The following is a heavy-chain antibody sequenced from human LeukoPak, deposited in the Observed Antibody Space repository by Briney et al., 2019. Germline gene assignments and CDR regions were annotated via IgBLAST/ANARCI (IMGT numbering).Heavy chain of an antibody. D-gene: IGHD3-3*01. Sequence: GGSLRLSCAASKFTFSSFSMSWVRQAPGKGLEWVSAISGSGGSTYYADSVKGRFTISRDNAKNSLYLQMNSLRAEDTAVYYCARTRITIFGVVTEFDYWGQGTLVTVSS. J-gene: IGHJ4*02. V-gene: IGHV3-23*01. CDR2: ISGSGGST. CDR3: ARTRITIFGVVTEFDY. CDR1: KFTFSSFS.